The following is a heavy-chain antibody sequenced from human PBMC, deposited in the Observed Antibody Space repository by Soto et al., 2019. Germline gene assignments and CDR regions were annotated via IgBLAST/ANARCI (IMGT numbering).Heavy chain of an antibody. CDR3: ARVSGYSYGNDAFDI. D-gene: IGHD5-18*01. Sequence: PSETLSLTCAISDGSISSGGYSWSWIRQPPGKGLEWIGYIYHSGSTYYNPSLKSRVTISVDTSKNQFSLKLSSVTAADTAVYYCARVSGYSYGNDAFDIWGQGTMVTVSS. J-gene: IGHJ3*02. CDR2: IYHSGST. CDR1: DGSISSGGYS. V-gene: IGHV4-30-2*01.